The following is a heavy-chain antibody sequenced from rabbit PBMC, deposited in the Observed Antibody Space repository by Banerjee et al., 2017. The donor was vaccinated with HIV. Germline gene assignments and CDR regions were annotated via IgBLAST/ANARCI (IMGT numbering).Heavy chain of an antibody. CDR3: ARDGAGGSYFAL. CDR2: IDPVFGAT. CDR1: GFDLNTYG. D-gene: IGHD8-1*01. Sequence: QEQLVESGGGLVQPGGSLKLSCKASGFDLNTYGVSWVRQAPGKGLEWIGYIDPVFGATYYATWVNGRFTISSHNAQNTLYLQLTSLTAADTATYFCARDGAGGSYFALWGPGTLVTVS. J-gene: IGHJ4*01. V-gene: IGHV1S47*01.